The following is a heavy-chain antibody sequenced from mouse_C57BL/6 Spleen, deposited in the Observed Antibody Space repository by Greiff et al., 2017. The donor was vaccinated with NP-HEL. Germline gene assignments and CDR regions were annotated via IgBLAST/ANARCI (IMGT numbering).Heavy chain of an antibody. CDR1: GFSLTSYG. CDR3: ARFYYDYDGGDYSAMAY. Sequence: VKLMESGPGLVQPSQSLSITCTVSGFSLTSYGVHWVRQSPGKGLEWLGVIWSGGSTDYNAAFISRLSISKDHSKSQVFFKMNSLQADDTAIYYCARFYYDYDGGDYSAMAYWGQGTSVTVSS. D-gene: IGHD2-4*01. CDR2: IWSGGST. J-gene: IGHJ4*01. V-gene: IGHV2-2*01.